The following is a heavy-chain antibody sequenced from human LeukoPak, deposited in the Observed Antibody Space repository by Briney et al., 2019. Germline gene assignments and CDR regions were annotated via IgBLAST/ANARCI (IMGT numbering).Heavy chain of an antibody. CDR2: ISGSGGST. CDR1: GFTFSSYA. D-gene: IGHD4-23*01. V-gene: IGHV3-23*01. J-gene: IGHJ6*02. Sequence: PGGSLRLSCAASGFTFSSYAMSWVRQAPGKGLEWVSAISGSGGSTYYADSVKGRFTISRDNSKNTLYLQMNSLRAEDTAVYYCAKDLGYGGNSDYYYGMDVWGQGTTVTVSS. CDR3: AKDLGYGGNSDYYYGMDV.